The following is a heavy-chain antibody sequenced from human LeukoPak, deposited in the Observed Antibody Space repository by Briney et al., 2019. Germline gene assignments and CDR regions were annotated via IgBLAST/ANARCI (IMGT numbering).Heavy chain of an antibody. J-gene: IGHJ4*02. CDR1: GYSISSGYY. CDR2: IYHSGST. CDR3: ARIAAAGLTKYFDY. V-gene: IGHV4-38-2*02. D-gene: IGHD6-13*01. Sequence: PSETLSLTCTVSGYSISSGYYWGWIRQPPGKGLEWIGSIYHSGSTYYNPSLKSRVTMSVDTSKNQFSLKLTSVTAADTAVYYCARIAAAGLTKYFDYWGQGTLVTVSS.